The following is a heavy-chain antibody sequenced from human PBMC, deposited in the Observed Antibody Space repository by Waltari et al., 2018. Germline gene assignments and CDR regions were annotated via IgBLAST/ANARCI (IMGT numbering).Heavy chain of an antibody. CDR3: ATNLIRAYAFDV. Sequence: QVQLQQSGTEVKTPGASVKVSCKVFGKTLIDTAMHWVRQAPGKGLEWLGGFDAEQGDTIYAQKCQCRVSKTEDTSAGTAYMELNNLRSDDTAVYYCATNLIRAYAFDVWGQGTVVSVSS. J-gene: IGHJ3*01. V-gene: IGHV1-24*01. D-gene: IGHD3-10*01. CDR2: FDAEQGDT. CDR1: GKTLIDTA.